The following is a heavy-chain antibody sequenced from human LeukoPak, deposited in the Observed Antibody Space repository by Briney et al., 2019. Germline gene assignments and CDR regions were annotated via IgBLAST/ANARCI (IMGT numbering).Heavy chain of an antibody. Sequence: SETLSLTCAVYGGSFSGYYWSWIRQPPGKGLEWIGEINHSGSTNYNPSLKSRVTISVDTSKNQFSLKLSSVTAADTAVYYCARGQGLYYYDSRRAAFDIWGQGTMVTVSS. J-gene: IGHJ3*02. CDR2: INHSGST. V-gene: IGHV4-34*01. CDR3: ARGQGLYYYDSRRAAFDI. CDR1: GGSFSGYY. D-gene: IGHD3-22*01.